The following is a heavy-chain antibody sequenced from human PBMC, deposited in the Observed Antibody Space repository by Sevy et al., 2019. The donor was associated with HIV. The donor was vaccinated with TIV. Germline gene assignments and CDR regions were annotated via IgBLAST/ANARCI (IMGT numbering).Heavy chain of an antibody. D-gene: IGHD4-17*01. CDR3: ARVIDYGELGNWFDP. CDR1: GFTFSKYW. V-gene: IGHV3-7*01. J-gene: IGHJ5*02. Sequence: GGSLRLSCAASGFTFSKYWMSWVRQAPGKGLEWVANIKPDGSDKYYVGSLKGRFTIYRDNAKNSLYQEMNNLGAEDTAVYYCARVIDYGELGNWFDPWGQGTLVTVSS. CDR2: IKPDGSDK.